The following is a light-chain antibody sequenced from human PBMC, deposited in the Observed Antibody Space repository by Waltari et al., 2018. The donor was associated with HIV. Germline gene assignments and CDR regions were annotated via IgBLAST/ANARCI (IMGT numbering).Light chain of an antibody. J-gene: IGLJ3*02. Sequence: QLVLTQSPSASASLGASAKLTCTLSSGHSSYAIAWHQQQQEKGPRYLMNLNSDGSHSKGDGFPDRFSGSSSGAERYLTFSSLQSEDEADYYCQTWGTGSWVFGGGTKLTVL. CDR1: SGHSSYA. V-gene: IGLV4-69*01. CDR3: QTWGTGSWV. CDR2: LNSDGSH.